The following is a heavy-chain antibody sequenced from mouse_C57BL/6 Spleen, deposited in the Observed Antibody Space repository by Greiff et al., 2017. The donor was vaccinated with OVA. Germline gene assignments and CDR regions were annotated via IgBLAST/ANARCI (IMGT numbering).Heavy chain of an antibody. CDR3: ARLTGWYFDV. J-gene: IGHJ1*03. Sequence: VKLMESGAELVKPGASVKISCKASGYAFSSYWMNWVKQRPGKGLEWIGQIYPGDGDTNYNGKFKGKATLTADKSSSTAYMQLSSLTSEDSAVYFCARLTGWYFDVWGTGTTVTVSS. CDR2: IYPGDGDT. V-gene: IGHV1-80*01. CDR1: GYAFSSYW.